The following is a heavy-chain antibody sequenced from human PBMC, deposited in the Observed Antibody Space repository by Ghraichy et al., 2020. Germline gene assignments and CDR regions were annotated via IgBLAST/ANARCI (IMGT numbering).Heavy chain of an antibody. Sequence: GALRLSCAASGFTFSSYSMNWVRQAPGKGLEWVSYISSSSSTIYYADSVKGRFTISRDNAKNSLYLQMDSLRDEDTAVYYCARGGRGSSSVLTDYWGQGTLVTVSS. V-gene: IGHV3-48*02. CDR3: ARGGRGSSSVLTDY. CDR2: ISSSSSTI. CDR1: GFTFSSYS. J-gene: IGHJ4*02. D-gene: IGHD6-6*01.